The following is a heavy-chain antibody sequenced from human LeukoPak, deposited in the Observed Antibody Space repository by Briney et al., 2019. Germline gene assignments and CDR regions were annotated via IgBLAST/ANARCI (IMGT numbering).Heavy chain of an antibody. CDR1: GFDISYNY. D-gene: IGHD3-10*01. CDR3: ARVWFGYFFQ. J-gene: IGHJ4*02. Sequence: GGSLRLFCVASGFDISYNYVGWVRQAPGKGLEWVSVIHTGGTTHYTDSVRGRFTISKDNSNNTVYLQMNSVRVEDTAVYYCARVWFGYFFQWGQGALVTVSS. V-gene: IGHV3-53*01. CDR2: IHTGGTT.